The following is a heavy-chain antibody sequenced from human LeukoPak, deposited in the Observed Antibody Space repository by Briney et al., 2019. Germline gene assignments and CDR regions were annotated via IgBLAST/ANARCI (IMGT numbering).Heavy chain of an antibody. CDR2: IYYSGST. CDR1: GGSISSYC. Sequence: SETLSLTCTVSGGSISSYCWSWIRQPPGKGLEWIGYIYYSGSTNYNPSLKSRVTISVDTSKNQFSLKLSSVTAADTAVYYCARRDGYNWHFQHWGQGTLVTVSS. J-gene: IGHJ1*01. D-gene: IGHD5-24*01. V-gene: IGHV4-59*01. CDR3: ARRDGYNWHFQH.